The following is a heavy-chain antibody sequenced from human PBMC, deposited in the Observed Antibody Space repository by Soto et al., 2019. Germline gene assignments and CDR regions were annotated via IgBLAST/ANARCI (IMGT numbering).Heavy chain of an antibody. CDR1: GGSISSSSYY. CDR3: ARPAYPERNDAFDI. V-gene: IGHV4-39*01. J-gene: IGHJ3*02. D-gene: IGHD1-1*01. CDR2: IYYSGST. Sequence: SETLSLTCTVSGGSISSSSYYWGWIRQPPGKGLEWIGSIYYSGSTYYNPSLKSRVTISVDTSKNQFSLKLSSVTAADTAVYYCARPAYPERNDAFDIWGQGTMVTGSS.